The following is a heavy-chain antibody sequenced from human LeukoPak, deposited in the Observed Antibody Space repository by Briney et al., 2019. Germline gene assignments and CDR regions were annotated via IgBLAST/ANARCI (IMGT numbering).Heavy chain of an antibody. CDR3: ARDSGRFYIDY. V-gene: IGHV3-7*03. J-gene: IGHJ4*02. CDR1: GFTFSHYW. D-gene: IGHD1-26*01. Sequence: GGSLRLSCAASGFTFSHYWMTWVRQAPGKGLEWVANINQDGSEEFYVDSLKGRFTISRDNAKNSLYLQINSLRADDTAIYYCARDSGRFYIDYWGQGTLVTVSS. CDR2: INQDGSEE.